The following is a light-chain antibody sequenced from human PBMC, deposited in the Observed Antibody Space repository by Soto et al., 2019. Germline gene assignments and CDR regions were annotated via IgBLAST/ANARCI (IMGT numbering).Light chain of an antibody. CDR2: WDS. CDR1: QSVLYNANNKND. J-gene: IGKJ1*01. Sequence: DIVMTQSPDSLAVSLGERATINCKSSQSVLYNANNKNDLAWYQQQGGQPPKLLIHWDSTRESGVPDRFSGSESATDFTLTISNLQAEDVAIYYCQQYSSIPWTFGQRNTVEIK. CDR3: QQYSSIPWT. V-gene: IGKV4-1*01.